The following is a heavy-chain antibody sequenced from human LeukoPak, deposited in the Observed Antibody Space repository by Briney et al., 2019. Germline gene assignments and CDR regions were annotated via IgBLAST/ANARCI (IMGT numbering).Heavy chain of an antibody. CDR1: GFTFSNSW. Sequence: PGGSLRLSCAASGFTFSNSWMSWVRQGPGKGLEWVANIKQDGSEKYYVDSVKGRFTISRDNAKNSLYLQMNSLRVEDTAVYYCARAYISPNWFDPWGQGTLVTVSS. D-gene: IGHD2-21*01. CDR2: IKQDGSEK. V-gene: IGHV3-7*04. CDR3: ARAYISPNWFDP. J-gene: IGHJ5*02.